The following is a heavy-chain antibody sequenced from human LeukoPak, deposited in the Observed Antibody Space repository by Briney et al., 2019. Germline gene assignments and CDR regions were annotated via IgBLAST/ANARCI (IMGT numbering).Heavy chain of an antibody. CDR3: ARLGDCSSSSCYFDY. J-gene: IGHJ4*02. D-gene: IGHD2-2*01. Sequence: SETLSLTCTVSGGSFSSSSYYWGWIRPPPGKELEWIGSINYSGRTYYNPSLKRRITISVDTSNNQFSLKLSYVTAADTAVYYCARLGDCSSSSCYFDYWGQGTLVTVSS. V-gene: IGHV4-39*01. CDR2: INYSGRT. CDR1: GGSFSSSSYY.